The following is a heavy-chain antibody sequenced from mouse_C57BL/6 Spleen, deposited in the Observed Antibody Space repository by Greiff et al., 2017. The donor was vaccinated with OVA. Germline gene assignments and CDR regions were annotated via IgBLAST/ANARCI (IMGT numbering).Heavy chain of an antibody. Sequence: EVHLVESGEGLVKPGGSLKLSCAASGFTFSSYAMSWVRQTPEKRLEWVAYISSGGDYIYYADTVKGRFTISRDNARNTLYLQMSSLKSEDTAMYYCTREEFITTVDGYFDVWGTGTTVTVSS. V-gene: IGHV5-9-1*02. CDR3: TREEFITTVDGYFDV. D-gene: IGHD1-1*01. CDR2: ISSGGDYI. J-gene: IGHJ1*03. CDR1: GFTFSSYA.